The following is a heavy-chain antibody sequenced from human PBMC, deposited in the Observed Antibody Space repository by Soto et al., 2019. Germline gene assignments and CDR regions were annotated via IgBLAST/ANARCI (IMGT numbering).Heavy chain of an antibody. V-gene: IGHV3-21*01. CDR2: ISSSSSYI. CDR1: GFTFSSYS. Sequence: PWGSLRLSCAASGFTFSSYSMNWVRQAPGKGLEWVSSISSSSSYIYYADSVKGRFTISRDNAKNSLYLQMNSLRAEDTAVYYCARGYYDSSGYYYDWGQGTLVIVTS. J-gene: IGHJ4*02. D-gene: IGHD3-22*01. CDR3: ARGYYDSSGYYYD.